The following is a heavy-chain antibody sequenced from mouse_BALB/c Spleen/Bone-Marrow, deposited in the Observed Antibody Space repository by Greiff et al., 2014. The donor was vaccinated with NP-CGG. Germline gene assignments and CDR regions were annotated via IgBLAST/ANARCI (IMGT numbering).Heavy chain of an antibody. CDR1: GFTFSSYT. D-gene: IGHD1-1*01. V-gene: IGHV5-12-2*01. CDR3: ARHGGSRGYYFDY. CDR2: ISNGGGST. Sequence: EVKLVESGGSLVQPGGSLKLSCAASGFTFSSYTMSWVRQTPEKRLEWVAYISNGGGSTYYPDTVKGRFTISRDNAKNTLYLQMSSLKSEDMAMYYCARHGGSRGYYFDYWGQGTTLTVSS. J-gene: IGHJ2*01.